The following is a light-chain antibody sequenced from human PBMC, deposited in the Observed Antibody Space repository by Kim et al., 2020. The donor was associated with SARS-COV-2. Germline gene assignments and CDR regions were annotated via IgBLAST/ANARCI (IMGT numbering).Light chain of an antibody. V-gene: IGKV3-20*01. J-gene: IGKJ2*01. CDR2: GAS. CDR3: QQYGSSPVT. Sequence: EIVLTQSPGTLSLSPGERATLSCRASQSVSTYLAWYQQKPGQAPRYFIYGASSRATGTPDRFSGSGSGTDFTLTISRLEPEDFAVYYCQQYGSSPVTFGQGTKLEI. CDR1: QSVSTY.